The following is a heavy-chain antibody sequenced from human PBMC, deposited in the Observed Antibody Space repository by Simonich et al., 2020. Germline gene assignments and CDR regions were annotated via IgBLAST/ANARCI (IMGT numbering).Heavy chain of an antibody. V-gene: IGHV4-39*01. CDR3: ARWAYSSSYFDY. Sequence: QLQLQESGPGLVKPSETLSLTCTVSGGSISSSSYYWGWIRQPPGKGLEWIGSIYYSGSNYNNPSRKSRVTISVDTSKNQFSLKLSSVTAADTAVYYCARWAYSSSYFDYWGQGTLVTVSS. J-gene: IGHJ4*02. CDR2: IYYSGSN. D-gene: IGHD6-6*01. CDR1: GGSISSSSYY.